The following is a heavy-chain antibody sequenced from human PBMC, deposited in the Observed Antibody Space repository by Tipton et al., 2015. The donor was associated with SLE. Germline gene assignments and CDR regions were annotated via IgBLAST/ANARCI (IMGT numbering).Heavy chain of an antibody. J-gene: IGHJ4*02. CDR1: GGSISNYY. CDR3: AREGSSWYYFDY. V-gene: IGHV4-59*01. CDR2: IYYSGTT. D-gene: IGHD6-13*01. Sequence: TLSLTCTVSGGSISNYYWSWIRQPPGKGLEWIGYIYYSGTTIYNPSLKSRVTISVDTSKNQFSLKLSSVTAADTAVYYCAREGSSWYYFDYWGQGTLVTVSS.